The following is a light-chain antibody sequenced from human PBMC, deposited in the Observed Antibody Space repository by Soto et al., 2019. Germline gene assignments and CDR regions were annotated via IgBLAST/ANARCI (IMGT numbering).Light chain of an antibody. CDR1: SSNIGAGYD. J-gene: IGLJ3*02. Sequence: QSALTQPPSVSGAPGQRVTISCTGSSSNIGAGYDVHWYQQLPGTAPKLLIYGNSNRPSGVPDRFSGSKSGTSASLAITGLQAEDEADYYCQSYDSSLSGAWVFGGGTKLTV. V-gene: IGLV1-40*01. CDR2: GNS. CDR3: QSYDSSLSGAWV.